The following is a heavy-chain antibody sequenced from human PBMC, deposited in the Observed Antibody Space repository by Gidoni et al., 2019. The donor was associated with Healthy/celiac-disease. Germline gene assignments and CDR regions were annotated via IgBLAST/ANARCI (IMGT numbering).Heavy chain of an antibody. CDR2: IYYSGST. V-gene: IGHV4-59*01. Sequence: QVQLQESGPGQVKPSETLSLTCTVSGGSISSYYWSWIRQPPGTGLEWIGYIYYSGSTNYNPSLKSRVTISVDTSKNQFSLKLSSVTAADTAVYYCARAYCSGGSCPRTYYGMDVWGQGTTVTVSS. D-gene: IGHD2-15*01. CDR1: GGSISSYY. J-gene: IGHJ6*02. CDR3: ARAYCSGGSCPRTYYGMDV.